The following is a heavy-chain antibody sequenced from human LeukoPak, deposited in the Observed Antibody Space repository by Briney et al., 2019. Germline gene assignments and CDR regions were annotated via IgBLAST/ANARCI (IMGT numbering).Heavy chain of an antibody. J-gene: IGHJ4*02. D-gene: IGHD3-10*01. V-gene: IGHV3-48*04. CDR1: GFIFSNYG. Sequence: PGGSLRLSCAPSGFIFSNYGMHWVRQAPGKGLEWVSYISSSGSTIYYADSVKGRFTISRDNAKNSLYLQMNSLRAEDTAVYYCATVAGYGENYWGQGTLVTVSS. CDR3: ATVAGYGENY. CDR2: ISSSGSTI.